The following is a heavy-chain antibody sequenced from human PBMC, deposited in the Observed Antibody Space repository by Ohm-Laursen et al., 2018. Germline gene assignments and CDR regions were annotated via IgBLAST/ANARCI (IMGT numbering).Heavy chain of an antibody. Sequence: GSLRLSCSASGFTFSDYWMSWVRQAPGKGLEWVANIKQDGSEKYFLDSVKGRFTFSRDNAKNSVSLQMNSLRAEDTAVYYCARFSERGYSGTYLLRYFDSWGQGTLVTVSS. CDR3: ARFSERGYSGTYLLRYFDS. CDR1: GFTFSDYW. CDR2: IKQDGSEK. V-gene: IGHV3-7*01. D-gene: IGHD1-26*01. J-gene: IGHJ4*02.